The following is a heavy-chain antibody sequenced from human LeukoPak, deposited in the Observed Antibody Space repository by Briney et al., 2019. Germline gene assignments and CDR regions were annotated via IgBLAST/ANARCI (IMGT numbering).Heavy chain of an antibody. J-gene: IGHJ4*02. CDR1: GFTFSSYW. Sequence: GGSLRLSCAASGFTFSSYWMSWVRQAPGKGLEWVANIKQDGSEINYVASVEGRFTISRDNSKNTLYLQMNSLRAEDTAVYYCAKAGVAGLGDFDYWGQGTLVTVSS. CDR3: AKAGVAGLGDFDY. V-gene: IGHV3-7*03. CDR2: IKQDGSEI. D-gene: IGHD6-19*01.